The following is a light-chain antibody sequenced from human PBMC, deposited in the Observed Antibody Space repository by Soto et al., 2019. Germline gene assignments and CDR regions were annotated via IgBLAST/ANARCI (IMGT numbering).Light chain of an antibody. CDR2: LDS. CDR3: MQALQTPIT. Sequence: EIVLTQSPATLSLSPGERATLSCRASQSVSSSYLAWYQQKPGQAPRLLIFLDSNRASGVPDRFSGSGSGTDFTLNISRVEAEDFGVYYCMQALQTPITFGQGTRLEI. V-gene: IGKV3-20*02. J-gene: IGKJ5*01. CDR1: QSVSSSY.